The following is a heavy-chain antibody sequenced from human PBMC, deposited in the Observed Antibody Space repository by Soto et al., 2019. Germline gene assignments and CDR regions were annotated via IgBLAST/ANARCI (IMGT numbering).Heavy chain of an antibody. V-gene: IGHV4-30-4*01. D-gene: IGHD5-12*01. CDR3: ARVSVRYSGYAPFDY. CDR1: GGSIRSGDYY. J-gene: IGHJ4*02. Sequence: KLSETLSLTCTVSGGSIRSGDYYWSWIRQPPGKGLEWIGYIYYSGSTYYNPSLKSRVTISVDTSKNQFSLKLSSVTAADTAGYYCARVSVRYSGYAPFDYWGQGTLVTVSS. CDR2: IYYSGST.